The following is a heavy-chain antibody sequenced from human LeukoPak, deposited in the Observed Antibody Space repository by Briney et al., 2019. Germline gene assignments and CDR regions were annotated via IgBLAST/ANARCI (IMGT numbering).Heavy chain of an antibody. CDR2: IHYSGST. CDR3: ARTTEGYCRGRSCYSYYYYMDV. Sequence: SETLSLTCTVSGVSISSYYWSWIRQPPGKGLEWIGYIHYSGSTNYKPSLKSRVTISVDTSKNQFSLKLSSVTAADTAVYYCARTTEGYCRGRSCYSYYYYMDVWGKGTTVTVSS. V-gene: IGHV4-59*01. J-gene: IGHJ6*03. CDR1: GVSISSYY. D-gene: IGHD2-15*01.